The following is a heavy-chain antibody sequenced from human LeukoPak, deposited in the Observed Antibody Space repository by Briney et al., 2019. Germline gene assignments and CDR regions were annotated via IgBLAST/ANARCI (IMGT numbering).Heavy chain of an antibody. CDR2: IRYDGSNK. J-gene: IGHJ4*02. CDR1: GFTFSSYG. V-gene: IGHV3-30*02. CDR3: AKGLRVVGPAAPADY. D-gene: IGHD2-2*01. Sequence: GGSLRLSCAASGFTFSSYGMHWVRQAPGKGLEWVSFIRYDGSNKYYADSVKGRFTISRDNSKNTLYLQMNSLRAEDTAVYYCAKGLRVVGPAAPADYWGQGTLVTVSS.